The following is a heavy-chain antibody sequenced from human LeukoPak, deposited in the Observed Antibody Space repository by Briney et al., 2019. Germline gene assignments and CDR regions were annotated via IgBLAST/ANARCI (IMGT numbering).Heavy chain of an antibody. Sequence: GGSLRLSCAASGFTFSSYWMSWVRQAPGKGLEWVANIKQDGSEKYYVDSVKGRFTISRGNAKNSLYLQMNSLRAEDTAVYYCASTITMMIPFDYWGQGTLVTVSS. J-gene: IGHJ4*02. CDR1: GFTFSSYW. CDR3: ASTITMMIPFDY. D-gene: IGHD3-22*01. CDR2: IKQDGSEK. V-gene: IGHV3-7*01.